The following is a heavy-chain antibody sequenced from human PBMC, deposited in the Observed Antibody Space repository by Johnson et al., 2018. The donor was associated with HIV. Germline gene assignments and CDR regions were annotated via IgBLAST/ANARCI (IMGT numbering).Heavy chain of an antibody. V-gene: IGHV3-33*08. CDR2: IWYDGSNE. D-gene: IGHD1-1*01. Sequence: QEQLVESGGGVVQPGRSLRLSCAASEFRFRSYVMHWVRQAPGKGLEWVAAIWYDGSNEYYADSVKGRFTISIDASKNTLYLQMNSPKTEDTAVYYCTTGLYWNDAFDIWGQGTMVTVSS. CDR3: TTGLYWNDAFDI. CDR1: EFRFRSYV. J-gene: IGHJ3*02.